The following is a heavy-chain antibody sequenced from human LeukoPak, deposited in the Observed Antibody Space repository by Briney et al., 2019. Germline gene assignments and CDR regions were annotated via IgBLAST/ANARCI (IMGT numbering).Heavy chain of an antibody. Sequence: ASVKVSCKASGYTFTCYDINWVRQATGQGLEWMGWMNPNSGNTGYAQKLQGRVTMTTDTSTSTAYMELRSLRSDDTAVYYCARGSYEDYWGQGTLVTVSS. J-gene: IGHJ4*02. D-gene: IGHD5-18*01. CDR3: ARGSYEDY. V-gene: IGHV1-8*01. CDR2: MNPNSGNT. CDR1: GYTFTCYD.